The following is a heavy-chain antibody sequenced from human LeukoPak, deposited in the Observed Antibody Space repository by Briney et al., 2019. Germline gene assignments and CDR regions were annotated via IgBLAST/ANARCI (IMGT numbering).Heavy chain of an antibody. CDR3: ARAGRTYYYDSSGPTGSY. D-gene: IGHD3-22*01. J-gene: IGHJ4*02. V-gene: IGHV1-2*02. CDR1: WYTFTGYY. CDR2: INPNSGGT. Sequence: ASVKGSCKAFWYTFTGYYMHWVRQAPGQGVEWMGWINPNSGGTNYAQKFQGRVTMTRDTSISTAYMELSRLRSDDTAVYYCARAGRTYYYDSSGPTGSYWGQGTLVTVSS.